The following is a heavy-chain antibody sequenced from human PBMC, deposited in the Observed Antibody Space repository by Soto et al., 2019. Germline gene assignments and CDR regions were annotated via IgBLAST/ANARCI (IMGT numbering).Heavy chain of an antibody. J-gene: IGHJ4*01. V-gene: IGHV1-18*01. D-gene: IGHD2-15*01. CDR3: VREVENGRGMISFCY. CDR2: MSAYSGDT. CDR1: GYTFTTYG. Sequence: SVKVSCKASGYTFTTYGISWVRQAPGQGLEWMGWMSAYSGDTRYAQNFQGRVAMTRDTSTSTAYMELGSLRSDDQAVYYWVREVENGRGMISFCYWG.